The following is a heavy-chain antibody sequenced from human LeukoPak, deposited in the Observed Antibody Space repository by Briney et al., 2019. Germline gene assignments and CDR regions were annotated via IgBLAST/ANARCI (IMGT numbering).Heavy chain of an antibody. D-gene: IGHD6-13*01. CDR1: GFTFSSYS. Sequence: GGSLGLSCAASGFTFSSYSMNWVRQAPGKGLEWVSYISSSSSTIYYADSVKGRFTISRDNAKNSLYLQMNSLRAEDTAVYYCARDREYSSSWYGTPTGFDPWGQGTLVTVSS. CDR3: ARDREYSSSWYGTPTGFDP. V-gene: IGHV3-48*01. CDR2: ISSSSSTI. J-gene: IGHJ5*02.